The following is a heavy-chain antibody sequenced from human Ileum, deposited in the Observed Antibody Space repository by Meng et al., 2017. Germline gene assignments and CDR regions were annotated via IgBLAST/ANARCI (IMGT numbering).Heavy chain of an antibody. CDR1: GASVISGGYS. CDR3: AGGEEQGWSGVFEF. J-gene: IGHJ4*02. CDR2: IYPSGTT. D-gene: IGHD3-3*01. Sequence: QLQLQESGLGLVRPSQTLSRTSTFSGASVISGGYSWSWIRQTPGKGLEWIEYIYPSGTTYYTPSLTSRFTISADRSKNEVSLGLVSVTAADTALYYCAGGEEQGWSGVFEFWGQGILVTVSS. V-gene: IGHV4-30-2*01.